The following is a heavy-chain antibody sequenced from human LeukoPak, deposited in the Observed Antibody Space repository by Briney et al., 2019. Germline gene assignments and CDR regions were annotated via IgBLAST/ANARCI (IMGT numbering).Heavy chain of an antibody. CDR1: GYTFTSYG. J-gene: IGHJ4*02. CDR2: ISAYNGNT. D-gene: IGHD3-3*01. CDR3: ARDLDTIFGVVIRFDY. Sequence: ASVKVSCKASGYTFTSYGISWVRQAPGQGLEWMGWISAYNGNTNYAQKLQGRVTMTTDTSTSTAYMELRSLRSDDTVVYYCARDLDTIFGVVIRFDYWGQGTLVTVSS. V-gene: IGHV1-18*01.